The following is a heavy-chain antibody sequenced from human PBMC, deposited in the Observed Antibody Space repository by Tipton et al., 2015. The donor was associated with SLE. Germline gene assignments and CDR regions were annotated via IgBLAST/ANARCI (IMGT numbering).Heavy chain of an antibody. J-gene: IGHJ4*02. CDR2: MSYNGNT. Sequence: TLSLTCTVSGDSIIGRSYYWGWIRQPPGEGLQWIASMSYNGNTNYNPSLKSRVTISLETSKNQFSLKLSSVTAADTAVYYCARGSVVADDYWGQGALVTVSS. D-gene: IGHD2-15*01. CDR3: ARGSVVADDY. CDR1: GDSIIGRSYY. V-gene: IGHV4-39*07.